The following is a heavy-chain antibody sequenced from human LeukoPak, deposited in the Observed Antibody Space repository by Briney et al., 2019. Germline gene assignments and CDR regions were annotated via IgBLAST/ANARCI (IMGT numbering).Heavy chain of an antibody. D-gene: IGHD6-6*01. CDR3: ARGIAARLDY. Sequence: PGGSLRLSCAASGFTFSAYSMNWVRQAPGKGLGWVSSISSSSTYIYYAASLKSRFTISRDNAKNSLSLQMNSLRAEDTAVYYCARGIAARLDYWGQGTLVTVSS. V-gene: IGHV3-21*01. J-gene: IGHJ4*02. CDR2: ISSSSTYI. CDR1: GFTFSAYS.